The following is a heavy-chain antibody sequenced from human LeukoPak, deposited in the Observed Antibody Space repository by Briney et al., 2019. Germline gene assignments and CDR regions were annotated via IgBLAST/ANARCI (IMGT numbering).Heavy chain of an antibody. V-gene: IGHV1-8*01. J-gene: IGHJ5*02. Sequence: ASVKVSCKASGYTFTSYDINWVRQATGQGLEWMGWMNPNSGNTGYAQKFQGRVTMTRNTSISTAYMELSSLRSEDTAVYYCARRKKWELNWFDPWGQGTLVTVSS. CDR1: GYTFTSYD. CDR2: MNPNSGNT. D-gene: IGHD1-26*01. CDR3: ARRKKWELNWFDP.